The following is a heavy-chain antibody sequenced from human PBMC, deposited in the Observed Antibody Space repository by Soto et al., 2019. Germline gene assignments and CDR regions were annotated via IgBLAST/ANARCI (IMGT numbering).Heavy chain of an antibody. CDR2: INAGNGNT. Sequence: ASVMVSCKASGYTFTSYAMHWVRQAPGQRLEWMGWINAGNGNTKYSQKFQGRVTITRDTSASTAYMELSSLRSEDTAVYYCARDPMVVVVVAATPPYYMDVWGKGTTVTVSS. J-gene: IGHJ6*03. CDR1: GYTFTSYA. D-gene: IGHD2-15*01. V-gene: IGHV1-3*01. CDR3: ARDPMVVVVVAATPPYYMDV.